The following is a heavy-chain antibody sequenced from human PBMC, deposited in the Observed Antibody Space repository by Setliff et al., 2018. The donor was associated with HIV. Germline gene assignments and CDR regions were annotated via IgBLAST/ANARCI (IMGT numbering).Heavy chain of an antibody. CDR1: GVSITDTNYY. CDR3: ARDNSLWVVAATSYYFDY. Sequence: SETLSLTCIVSGVSITDTNYYWGWIRQPPGKGLEWIGSVSYNGPTYHNPSLKSRVASFIDTSKNQFSLKLSSVTAADTAVYYCARDNSLWVVAATSYYFDYWGKGTTVTVSS. J-gene: IGHJ4*03. D-gene: IGHD2-15*01. V-gene: IGHV4-39*07. CDR2: VSYNGPT.